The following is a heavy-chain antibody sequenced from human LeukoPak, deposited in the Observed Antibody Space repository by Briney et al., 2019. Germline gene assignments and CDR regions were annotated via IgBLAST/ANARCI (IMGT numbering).Heavy chain of an antibody. CDR1: DYSISSGYY. V-gene: IGHV4-38-2*01. Sequence: PSETLSLTCAVSDYSISSGYYWGWIRQPPGKGLEWIGSIYHSGSTYYNPSLKSRVTISVDTSKNQFSLKLSSVTAADTAVYYCARLLGFWSGYSDYWGQGTLVTVSS. CDR2: IYHSGST. D-gene: IGHD3-3*01. CDR3: ARLLGFWSGYSDY. J-gene: IGHJ4*02.